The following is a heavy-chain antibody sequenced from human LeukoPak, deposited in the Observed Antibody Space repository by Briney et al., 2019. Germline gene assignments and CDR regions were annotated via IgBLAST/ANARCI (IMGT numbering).Heavy chain of an antibody. CDR3: ARGRPHGNDY. CDR1: GFTFSSYW. Sequence: VGSLRLSCAASGFTFSSYWMNCVRQAPGKGLVWVSRIASDGSSTTYADSVKGRFSISRDNAKNTLYLQMNSLRVEDTAVYYCARGRPHGNDYWGQGTLVTVSS. V-gene: IGHV3-74*01. CDR2: IASDGSST. D-gene: IGHD4-23*01. J-gene: IGHJ4*02.